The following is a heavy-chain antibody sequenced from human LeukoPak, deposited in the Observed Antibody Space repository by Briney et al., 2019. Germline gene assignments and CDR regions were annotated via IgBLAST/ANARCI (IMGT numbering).Heavy chain of an antibody. CDR3: ARVSHFYYYYMDV. V-gene: IGHV1-69*06. D-gene: IGHD3-3*02. CDR1: GGTFSSYA. Sequence: SVKVSCKASGGTFSSYAISWVRQAPGQGLEWMGGIIPIFGTANSAQKFQGRVTITADKSTSTAYMELSSLRSEDTAVYYCARVSHFYYYYMDVWGKGTTVTVSS. J-gene: IGHJ6*03. CDR2: IIPIFGTA.